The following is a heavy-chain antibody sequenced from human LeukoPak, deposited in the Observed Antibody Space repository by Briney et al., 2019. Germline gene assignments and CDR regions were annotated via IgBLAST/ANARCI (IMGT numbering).Heavy chain of an antibody. CDR2: IYQSGST. Sequence: SETLSLTCTVSGHSISSGYYWGWIRQPPGKGLEWIGSIYQSGSTYYNPSLKSRVTISVDTSKNQFSLKLSSVTAADTAVYYCARETSQKGAHYMDVWGKGTTITISS. CDR1: GHSISSGYY. J-gene: IGHJ6*03. CDR3: ARETSQKGAHYMDV. V-gene: IGHV4-38-2*02. D-gene: IGHD3-16*01.